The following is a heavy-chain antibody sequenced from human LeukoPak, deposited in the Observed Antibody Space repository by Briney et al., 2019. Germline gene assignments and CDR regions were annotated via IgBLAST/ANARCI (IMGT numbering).Heavy chain of an antibody. D-gene: IGHD2-21*02. CDR2: IYTSGST. V-gene: IGHV4-4*07. Sequence: SETLSLTCTVSGGSICSYYWSWIRQPAGKGLEWIGRIYTSGSTNYNPSLKSRVTMSVDTSKNQFSLKLSSVTAADTAVYYCARDRDYCGGDCYEFDYWGQGTLVTVSS. CDR1: GGSICSYY. CDR3: ARDRDYCGGDCYEFDY. J-gene: IGHJ4*02.